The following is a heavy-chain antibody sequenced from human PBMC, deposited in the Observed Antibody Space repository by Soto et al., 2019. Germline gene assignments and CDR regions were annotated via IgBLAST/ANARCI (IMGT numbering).Heavy chain of an antibody. CDR2: IYHRGMT. J-gene: IGHJ3*02. V-gene: IGHV4-31*03. CDR1: GGSISTGGYY. D-gene: IGHD1-7*01. CDR3: ATVLCELQDAFDI. Sequence: QVQLQESGPGLVKPSQTLSLTCTVSGGSISTGGYYWSWIRQHPGSGLEWIGSIYHRGMTFSNPSLQSRVAIPIDTSKNHFSLKLSSVSAADKAVYYHATVLCELQDAFDIWGAGTMVSGSS.